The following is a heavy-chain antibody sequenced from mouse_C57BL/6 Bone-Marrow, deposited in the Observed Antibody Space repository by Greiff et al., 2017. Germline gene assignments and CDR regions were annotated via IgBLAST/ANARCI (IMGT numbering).Heavy chain of an antibody. CDR1: GYTFTDYY. CDR3: AIEGTMGTTGFAY. J-gene: IGHJ3*01. D-gene: IGHD2-14*01. Sequence: VQLQQSGPVLVKPGASVKMSCKASGYTFTDYYMNWVKQSHGKSLEWIGVINPYNGGTSYNQKFKGKATLTVDKSSSTAYMELNSLTSEDSAVYYCAIEGTMGTTGFAYWGQGTLVTVSA. CDR2: INPYNGGT. V-gene: IGHV1-19*01.